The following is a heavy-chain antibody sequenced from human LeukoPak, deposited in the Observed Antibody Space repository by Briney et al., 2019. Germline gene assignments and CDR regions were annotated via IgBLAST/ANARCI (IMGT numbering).Heavy chain of an antibody. D-gene: IGHD6-13*01. Sequence: SVKVSFKASGCTFSSYAINWVRQAPGQGLEWMGRIIPIFGTASYAQKFEGRVTITTDESTSTPDMKLSRLTDDDTDVHTFARAPIPGVATAVDNSGPGSPVTVSS. J-gene: IGHJ4*02. CDR3: ARAPIPGVATAVDN. CDR1: GCTFSSYA. CDR2: IIPIFGTA. V-gene: IGHV1-69*05.